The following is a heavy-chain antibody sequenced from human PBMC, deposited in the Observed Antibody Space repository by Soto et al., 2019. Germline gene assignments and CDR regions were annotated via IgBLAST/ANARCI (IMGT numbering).Heavy chain of an antibody. Sequence: GESLKISCKGSGYSFAGYWITWVRQKPVKGLEWMGRIDPSDSQTYYSPSFRGHVTISATKSITTVFLQWSSLRASDTAMYYCARQIYDSDTGPNFQYYFESWGQGTPVTVSS. V-gene: IGHV5-10-1*01. J-gene: IGHJ4*02. CDR3: ARQIYDSDTGPNFQYYFES. CDR2: IDPSDSQT. D-gene: IGHD3-22*01. CDR1: GYSFAGYW.